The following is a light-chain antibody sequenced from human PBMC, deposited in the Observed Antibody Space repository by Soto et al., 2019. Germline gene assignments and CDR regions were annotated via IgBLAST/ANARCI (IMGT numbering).Light chain of an antibody. CDR2: GAS. CDR3: QQCGSSST. J-gene: IGKJ5*01. V-gene: IGKV3-20*01. Sequence: IVFPQSPATLSLSTGERATLSCRASQSVSSYLAWFQQIPGQAPRLLTYGASMRATGIPDRFSGSGSGTDFTLTISRLEPEDFAVYYCQQCGSSSTFGQGTRLEIK. CDR1: QSVSSY.